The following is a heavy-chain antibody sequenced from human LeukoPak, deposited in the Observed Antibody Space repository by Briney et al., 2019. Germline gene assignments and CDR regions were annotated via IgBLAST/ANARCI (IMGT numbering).Heavy chain of an antibody. J-gene: IGHJ4*02. CDR3: ANDYGGDGLFDY. V-gene: IGHV1-8*01. CDR1: GYTFTSCD. D-gene: IGHD4-23*01. CDR2: MNPNSGNT. Sequence: ASVKVSCKASGYTFTSCDINWVRQATGQGLEWMGWMNPNSGNTGYAQKFQGRVTMTRNTSISTAYMELSSLRSEDTAVYYCANDYGGDGLFDYWGQGTLVTVSS.